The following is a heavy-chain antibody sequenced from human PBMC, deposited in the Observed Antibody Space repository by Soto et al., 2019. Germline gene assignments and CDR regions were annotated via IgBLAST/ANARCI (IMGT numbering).Heavy chain of an antibody. Sequence: ASVKVSCKASGGTFSSYAISWVRQAPGQGLEWMGGIIPIFGTANYAQKFQGRVTITADESTSTAYMELSSLSSEDTAVYYCASISGDSQYYYYYGMDVWGQGTTVTVSS. D-gene: IGHD2-21*02. J-gene: IGHJ6*02. CDR2: IIPIFGTA. CDR1: GGTFSSYA. V-gene: IGHV1-69*13. CDR3: ASISGDSQYYYYYGMDV.